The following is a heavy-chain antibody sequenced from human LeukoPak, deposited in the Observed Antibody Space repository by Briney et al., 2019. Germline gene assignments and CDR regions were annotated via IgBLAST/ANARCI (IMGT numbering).Heavy chain of an antibody. Sequence: LPGGSLRLSCGASGFTFSDSAMHWVRQASGKGLEWVGRIRRKTNSYATAYAASVKGRFTISRDDSKNTAYLQMNSLKTEDTAVYYCTSSSSEDHYYYYYGMDVWGQGTTVTVSS. CDR3: TSSSSEDHYYYYYGMDV. CDR1: GFTFSDSA. D-gene: IGHD6-19*01. V-gene: IGHV3-73*01. J-gene: IGHJ6*02. CDR2: IRRKTNSYAT.